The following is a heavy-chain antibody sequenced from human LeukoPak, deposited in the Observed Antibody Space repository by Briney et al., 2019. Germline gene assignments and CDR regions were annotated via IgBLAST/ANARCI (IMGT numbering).Heavy chain of an antibody. D-gene: IGHD1-26*01. CDR2: INHSGST. CDR3: ARRGIVGAPY. CDR1: DGSITSYY. V-gene: IGHV4-34*01. Sequence: PSETQSLTCTVSDGSITSYYWTWVRQPPGKGLEWIGEINHSGSTNYNPSLKSRVTISVDTSKNQFSLKLSSVTAADTAVYYCARRGIVGAPYWGQGTLVTVSS. J-gene: IGHJ4*02.